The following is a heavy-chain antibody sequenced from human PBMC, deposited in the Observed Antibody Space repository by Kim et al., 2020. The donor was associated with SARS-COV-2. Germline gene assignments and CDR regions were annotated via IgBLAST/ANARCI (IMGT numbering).Heavy chain of an antibody. Sequence: GGSLRLSCAASGFTFSSYGMHWVRQAPGKGLEWVAVIWYDGSNKYYADSVKGRFTISRDNSKNTLYLQMNSLRAEDTAVYYCARGGLSSGYYNWFDPWGQGTLVTVSS. V-gene: IGHV3-33*01. J-gene: IGHJ5*02. D-gene: IGHD3-3*01. CDR2: IWYDGSNK. CDR3: ARGGLSSGYYNWFDP. CDR1: GFTFSSYG.